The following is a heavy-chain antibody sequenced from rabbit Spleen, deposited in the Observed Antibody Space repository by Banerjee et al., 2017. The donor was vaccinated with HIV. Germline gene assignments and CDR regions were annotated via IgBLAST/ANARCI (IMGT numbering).Heavy chain of an antibody. V-gene: IGHV1S7*01. J-gene: IGHJ4*01. Sequence: QLTESGGGLVQPGGSLTLSCKASGFDFSKYGVSWVRQAPGKGLEWIGYIDPIFSSTHYATWVNGRFTISSHNAQNTLYLQLNSLTAADTATYFCVRDYKFYFNLWGPGTLVTVS. CDR1: GFDFSKYG. CDR3: VRDYKFYFNL. CDR2: IDPIFSST. D-gene: IGHD1-1*01.